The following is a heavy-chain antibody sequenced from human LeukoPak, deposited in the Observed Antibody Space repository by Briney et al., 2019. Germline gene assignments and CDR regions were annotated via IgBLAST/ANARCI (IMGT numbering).Heavy chain of an antibody. V-gene: IGHV1-8*01. Sequence: ASVKVSCKASGYTFTSYDINWVRQATGRGLEWMGWMNPNSGNTGYAQKIQGRVTITRNTSISTAYMELSSLRSEDTAVYYCARLDGGIGPDYWGQGTLVTVSS. CDR3: ARLDGGIGPDY. CDR1: GYTFTSYD. D-gene: IGHD6-13*01. J-gene: IGHJ4*02. CDR2: MNPNSGNT.